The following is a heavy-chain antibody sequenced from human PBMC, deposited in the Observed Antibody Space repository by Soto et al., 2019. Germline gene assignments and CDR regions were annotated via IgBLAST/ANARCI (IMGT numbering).Heavy chain of an antibody. CDR2: ISSGSSYI. Sequence: EVQLVESGGGLVKPGGSLRLSCAASGFTFSSYSMNWVRQAPGKGLEWVSSISSGSSYIYYADSVKGRFTISRDNAKNSLSLQVNRLSAEVTAVYYCARSAGGSGELGNYYGMDVRGQGTTVTVFS. CDR1: GFTFSSYS. J-gene: IGHJ6*02. D-gene: IGHD3-10*01. CDR3: ARSAGGSGELGNYYGMDV. V-gene: IGHV3-21*06.